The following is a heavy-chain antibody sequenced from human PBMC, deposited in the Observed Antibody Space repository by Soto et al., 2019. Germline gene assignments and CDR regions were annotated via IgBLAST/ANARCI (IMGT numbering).Heavy chain of an antibody. CDR3: ARDYIFIGTMSEGGMDV. V-gene: IGHV3-33*01. CDR1: GFTFSSYG. Sequence: GGSLRLSCAASGFTFSSYGMHWVRQAPGKGLEWVAVIWYDGSNKYYADSVKGRFTISRDNSKNTLYLQMNSLRAEDTAVYYCARDYIFIGTMSEGGMDVWGQGTTVTVSS. CDR2: IWYDGSNK. D-gene: IGHD3-10*02. J-gene: IGHJ6*02.